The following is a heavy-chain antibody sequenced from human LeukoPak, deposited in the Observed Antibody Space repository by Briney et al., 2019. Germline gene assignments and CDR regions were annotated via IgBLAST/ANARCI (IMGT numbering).Heavy chain of an antibody. D-gene: IGHD3-3*01. CDR1: GYTFTSYY. V-gene: IGHV1-46*01. CDR2: INPSGGST. J-gene: IGHJ6*02. CDR3: ARAYDFWSGYYWLKTYYYYYYGMDV. Sequence: EASVKVSFKASGYTFTSYYMHWVRQAPGQGLEWMGIINPSGGSTSCAQKFQGRVTMTRDTSTSTVYMELSSLRSEDTAVYYCARAYDFWSGYYWLKTYYYYYYGMDVWGQGTTVTVSS.